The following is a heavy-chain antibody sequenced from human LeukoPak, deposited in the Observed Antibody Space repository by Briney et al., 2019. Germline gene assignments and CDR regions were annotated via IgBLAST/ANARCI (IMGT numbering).Heavy chain of an antibody. J-gene: IGHJ4*02. CDR1: GGSISSSSYY. Sequence: SETLYLTCTVSGGSISSSSYYWGWIRQPPGKGLEWIGSIYYGGSTLYNPSLKSRVTISVDTSKNQFSLKLSSVTAADTAVYYCARTYYYDSSGPYYWGQGTLVTVSS. CDR2: IYYGGST. D-gene: IGHD3-22*01. CDR3: ARTYYYDSSGPYY. V-gene: IGHV4-39*07.